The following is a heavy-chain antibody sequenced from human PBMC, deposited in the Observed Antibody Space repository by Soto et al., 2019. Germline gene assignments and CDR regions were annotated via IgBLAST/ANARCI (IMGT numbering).Heavy chain of an antibody. D-gene: IGHD5-18*01. CDR2: IIPIFGTA. CDR3: ASQDTAMVTLYYYGMDV. Sequence: SVKVSCNASGGTFSSYAISWVRQAPGQGLEWMGGIIPIFGTANYAQKFQGRVTITADKSTSTAYMELSSLRSEDTAVYYCASQDTAMVTLYYYGMDVWGQGTTVTVSS. CDR1: GGTFSSYA. V-gene: IGHV1-69*06. J-gene: IGHJ6*02.